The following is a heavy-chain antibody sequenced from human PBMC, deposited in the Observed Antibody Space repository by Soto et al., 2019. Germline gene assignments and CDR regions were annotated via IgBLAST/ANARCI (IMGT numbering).Heavy chain of an antibody. CDR3: AGYVPLNYYDGTFSYYAMDV. CDR2: IIPFFKAT. V-gene: IGHV1-69*13. D-gene: IGHD3-16*01. J-gene: IGHJ6*02. CDR1: GGTFSSHA. Sequence: SVKVSCQASGGTFSSHAISWVRQAPGQGLEWMGGIIPFFKATNYAQKFQGRVTITADDSTSTAYMDLYSLRSEDTAVYYCAGYVPLNYYDGTFSYYAMDVWGQGTTVTVSS.